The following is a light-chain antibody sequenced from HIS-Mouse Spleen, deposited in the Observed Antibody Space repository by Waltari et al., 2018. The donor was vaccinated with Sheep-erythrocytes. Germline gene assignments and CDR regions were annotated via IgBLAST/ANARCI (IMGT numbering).Light chain of an antibody. Sequence: QSALTQPRSVSGAPGQSVTISCTGTSSDVGGYNYVSWYQTHPGKAHKLMIYDVSNRPSGVPVRFSGSKSGNPASLPISGLQAEDEADYYCCSYAGSYNHVFATGTKVTVL. V-gene: IGLV2-11*01. J-gene: IGLJ1*01. CDR3: CSYAGSYNHV. CDR2: DVS. CDR1: SSDVGGYNY.